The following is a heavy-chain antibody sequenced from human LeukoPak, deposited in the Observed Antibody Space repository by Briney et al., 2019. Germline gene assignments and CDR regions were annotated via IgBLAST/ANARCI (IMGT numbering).Heavy chain of an antibody. CDR1: GFTFDDYA. D-gene: IGHD2-2*01. CDR3: AKDSSAYQADDAFDI. J-gene: IGHJ3*02. Sequence: GRSLGLSCAASGFTFDDYAMHWVRQAPGKGLEWVSGISWNSGSIGYADSVKGRFTISRDNAKNSLYLQMNSLRAEDTALYYCAKDSSAYQADDAFDIWGQGTMATVSS. V-gene: IGHV3-9*01. CDR2: ISWNSGSI.